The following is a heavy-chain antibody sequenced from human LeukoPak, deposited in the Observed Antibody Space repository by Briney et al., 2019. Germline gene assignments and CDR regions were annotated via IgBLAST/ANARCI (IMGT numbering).Heavy chain of an antibody. CDR1: GGTFSSYA. CDR2: IIPIFGTA. Sequence: EASVKVSCKASGGTFSSYAISWVRQAPGQGLEWMGGIIPIFGTANYTQKFQGRVTITTDESTSTAYMELSSLRSEDTAVYYCARAGRELTIFGVVIEYNWFDPWGQGTLVTVSS. D-gene: IGHD3-3*01. CDR3: ARAGRELTIFGVVIEYNWFDP. J-gene: IGHJ5*02. V-gene: IGHV1-69*05.